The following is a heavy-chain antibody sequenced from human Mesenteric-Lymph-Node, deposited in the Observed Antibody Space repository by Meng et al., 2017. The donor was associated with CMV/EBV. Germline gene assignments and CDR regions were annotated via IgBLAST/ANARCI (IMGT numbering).Heavy chain of an antibody. V-gene: IGHV1-2*02. Sequence: VKVSCKASGYTFTDYYMHWVRQTPGQGLEWMGWINPKSGDTASLQKFQGRVNMTRDTSISTAYLELSRLRSDDTAVYYCARDLRYCTTSCYPYYYYYYGMAVWGQGTTVTVSS. CDR3: ARDLRYCTTSCYPYYYYYYGMAV. J-gene: IGHJ6*02. CDR1: GYTFTDYY. CDR2: INPKSGDT. D-gene: IGHD2-8*01.